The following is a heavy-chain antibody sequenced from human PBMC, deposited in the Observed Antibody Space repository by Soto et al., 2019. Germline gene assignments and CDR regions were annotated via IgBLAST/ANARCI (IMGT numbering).Heavy chain of an antibody. CDR3: ARDSYGSGVETFDY. V-gene: IGHV3-30-3*01. J-gene: IGHJ4*02. CDR1: GFTFSSYA. D-gene: IGHD3-10*01. Sequence: QVQLVEYGGGVVQPGRSLRLSCAASGFTFSSYAMHWVRQAPGKGLEWVAVISYDGSNKYYADSVKGRFTISRDNSKNTLYLQMNSLRAEDTAVYYCARDSYGSGVETFDYWGQGTLVTVSS. CDR2: ISYDGSNK.